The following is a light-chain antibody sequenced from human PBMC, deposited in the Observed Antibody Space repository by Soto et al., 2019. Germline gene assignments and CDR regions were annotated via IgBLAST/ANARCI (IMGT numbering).Light chain of an antibody. J-gene: IGLJ1*01. Sequence: LTHPASVSGSPGQSITISCTGTGSDVGGYKYVSWYQQHPGKAPKLMIYEVSNRPSGVSNRFSGSKSGNTASLTISGLQAEDEADYYCSSYTSSSTPYVFGTGTKVTVL. CDR2: EVS. CDR3: SSYTSSSTPYV. CDR1: GSDVGGYKY. V-gene: IGLV2-14*01.